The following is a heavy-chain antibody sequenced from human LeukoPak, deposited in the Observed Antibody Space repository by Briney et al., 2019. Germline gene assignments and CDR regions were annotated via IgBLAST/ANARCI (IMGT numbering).Heavy chain of an antibody. Sequence: GGSLRLSCAASGFTFSSYWMHWVRQAPGKGLVWVSRTSSDGSTTTYADSVQGRFTISRDNAKNTLYLQMKSLRAEDTAVYYCARPRAGYSVFDYWGQGTLVTVSS. CDR2: TSSDGSTT. J-gene: IGHJ4*02. V-gene: IGHV3-74*01. CDR1: GFTFSSYW. D-gene: IGHD6-13*01. CDR3: ARPRAGYSVFDY.